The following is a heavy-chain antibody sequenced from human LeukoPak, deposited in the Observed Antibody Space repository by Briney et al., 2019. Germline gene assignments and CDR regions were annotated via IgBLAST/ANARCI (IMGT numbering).Heavy chain of an antibody. CDR2: IRSKANSYAT. D-gene: IGHD3-10*01. CDR3: TTRYYYGSGSYLRWFDP. Sequence: GGSLKLSCAASGFTFSGSAMHWVRQASGKGLEWVGRIRSKANSYATAYAASVKGRFTISRDDSKNTAYLQMNSLKTEDTAVYYCTTRYYYGSGSYLRWFDPWGQGTLVTVSS. V-gene: IGHV3-73*01. J-gene: IGHJ5*02. CDR1: GFTFSGSA.